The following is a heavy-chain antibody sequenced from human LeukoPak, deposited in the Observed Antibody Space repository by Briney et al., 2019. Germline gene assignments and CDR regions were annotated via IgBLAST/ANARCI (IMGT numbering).Heavy chain of an antibody. J-gene: IGHJ3*02. CDR1: GYTFTSYD. CDR2: MNPNSGNT. CDR3: ASRDSSGYYYDAFDI. D-gene: IGHD3-22*01. V-gene: IGHV1-8*01. Sequence: ASVKVSCXASGYTFTSYDINWVRQAIGQGLEWMGWMNPNSGNTGYAQKFQGRVTMTRNTSISTAYMELSSLRSEDTAVYYCASRDSSGYYYDAFDIWGQGTMVTVSS.